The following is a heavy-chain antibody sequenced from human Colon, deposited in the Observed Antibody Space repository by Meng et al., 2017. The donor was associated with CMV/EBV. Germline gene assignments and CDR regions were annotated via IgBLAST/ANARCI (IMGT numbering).Heavy chain of an antibody. J-gene: IGHJ6*02. CDR3: ARDSYDFWSGFKTNSKDFYYYGVDV. Sequence: ASVKVSCKGSGYTFINYGISWVRLAPGQGLEWMGWISTHSGHTIHAQKFLGRVGMTTDTSTTTAYMEVRSLRSDDTAVYYCARDSYDFWSGFKTNSKDFYYYGVDVWGQGTTVTVSS. CDR2: ISTHSGHT. V-gene: IGHV1-18*01. CDR1: GYTFINYG. D-gene: IGHD3-3*01.